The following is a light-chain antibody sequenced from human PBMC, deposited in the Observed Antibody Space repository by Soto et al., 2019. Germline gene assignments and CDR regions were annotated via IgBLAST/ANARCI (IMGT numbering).Light chain of an antibody. J-gene: IGKJ4*01. Sequence: DIQMTQSTSSLSASVGDRVSITCRASQTIVGALNWYQQKPGKAPKLLIYATSILQSGVPSRFSGSGSGTVFILTISNLQPEDFATYYCQQYYTIPTFGGGTKVDIK. CDR1: QTIVGA. CDR3: QQYYTIPT. V-gene: IGKV1-39*01. CDR2: ATS.